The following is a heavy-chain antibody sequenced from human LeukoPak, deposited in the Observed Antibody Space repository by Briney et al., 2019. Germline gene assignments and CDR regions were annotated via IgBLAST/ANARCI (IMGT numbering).Heavy chain of an antibody. CDR2: ISGSGGST. V-gene: IGHV3-23*01. D-gene: IGHD3-10*01. Sequence: GGSLRLSCAASGFTFSSYAMSWVRQAPGKGLEWVSAISGSGGSTYYADSVKGRFTISRDNSKNTLYLQTNSLRAEDTAVYYCAKDPRAFNYYYYGMDVWGQGTTVTVSS. CDR3: AKDPRAFNYYYYGMDV. J-gene: IGHJ6*02. CDR1: GFTFSSYA.